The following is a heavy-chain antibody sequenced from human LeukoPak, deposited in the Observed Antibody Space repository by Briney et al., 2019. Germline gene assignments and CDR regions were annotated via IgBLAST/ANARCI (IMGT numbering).Heavy chain of an antibody. CDR2: IKQDGSEK. D-gene: IGHD6-13*01. CDR3: ARDGAAGIREVDY. V-gene: IGHV3-7*01. J-gene: IGHJ4*02. CDR1: GFTFSSYA. Sequence: GGSLRLSCAASGFTFSSYAMSWVRQAPGKGLEWVANIKQDGSEKYYVDSVKGRFTISRDNAKNSLYLQMNSLRAEDTAVYYCARDGAAGIREVDYWGQGTLVTVSS.